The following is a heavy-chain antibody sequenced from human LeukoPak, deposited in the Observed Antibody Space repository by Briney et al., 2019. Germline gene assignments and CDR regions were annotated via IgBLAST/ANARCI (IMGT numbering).Heavy chain of an antibody. J-gene: IGHJ4*02. CDR2: IYYSGST. D-gene: IGHD5-24*01. CDR1: GGSISSYY. V-gene: IGHV4-59*01. CDR3: ARGRDGYNKWLFDY. Sequence: SETLSLTCTVSGGSISSYYWSWIRQPPGKGLEWIGYIYYSGSTNYNPSLKSRVTISVDTSKNQFSLKLSSVTAADTAVYYCARGRDGYNKWLFDYWGQGTLSPSPQ.